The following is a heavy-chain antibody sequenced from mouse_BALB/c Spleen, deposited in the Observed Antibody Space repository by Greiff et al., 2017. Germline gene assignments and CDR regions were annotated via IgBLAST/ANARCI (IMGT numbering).Heavy chain of an antibody. J-gene: IGHJ4*01. CDR2: IWWDDDK. CDR3: ARIWDYDSPYAMDY. D-gene: IGHD2-4*01. Sequence: QVTLKESGPGILQPSQTLSLTCSFSGFSLSTSGMGVGWIRQPSGKGLEWLAHIWWDDDKRYNPALKSRLTISKDTSSNQVFLKIASVDTADTATYYCARIWDYDSPYAMDYWGQGTSVTVSS. V-gene: IGHV8-8*01. CDR1: GFSLSTSGMG.